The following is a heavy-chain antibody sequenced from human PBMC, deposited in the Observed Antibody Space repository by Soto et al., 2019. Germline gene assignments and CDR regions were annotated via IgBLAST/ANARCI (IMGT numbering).Heavy chain of an antibody. V-gene: IGHV4-4*02. D-gene: IGHD2-2*01. CDR3: ARVRVVVPAAMLTGWFDP. J-gene: IGHJ5*02. CDR2: IYHSGST. CDR1: SGSISSSNW. Sequence: SETLSLTCAVSSGSISSSNWWSWVRQPPGKGLEWIGEIYHSGSTNYNPSLKSRVTISVDKSKNQFSLKLSSVTAADTAVYYCARVRVVVPAAMLTGWFDPWGQGTLVTVSS.